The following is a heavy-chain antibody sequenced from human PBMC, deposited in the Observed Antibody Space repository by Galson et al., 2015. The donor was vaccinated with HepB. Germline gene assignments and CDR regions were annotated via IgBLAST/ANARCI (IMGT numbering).Heavy chain of an antibody. Sequence: SLRLSCAASGFTFSNYAMTWVRQAPGKGLEWVSAISASGGSTNYADSVKGRFTISRDNSKNTLYLQMNSLRAEDTAVYYCAKDRFCSGGTCSGDFDYWGRGTLVAVSS. CDR3: AKDRFCSGGTCSGDFDY. V-gene: IGHV3-23*01. D-gene: IGHD2-15*01. CDR1: GFTFSNYA. CDR2: ISASGGST. J-gene: IGHJ4*02.